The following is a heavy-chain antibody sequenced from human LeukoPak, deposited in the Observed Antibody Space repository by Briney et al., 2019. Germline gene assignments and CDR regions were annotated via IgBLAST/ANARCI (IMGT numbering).Heavy chain of an antibody. Sequence: SETLSLTCAVYGGSFSGYYWSWIRQPPGKGLEWIGHIYHSGTTYYNPSLKSRVTISIDASKNQFSLKVTSVTAADTAVYYCARYRHYYYYMDVWGKGTTVTVSS. CDR1: GGSFSGYY. V-gene: IGHV4-34*01. CDR3: ARYRHYYYYMDV. D-gene: IGHD4-11*01. CDR2: IYHSGTT. J-gene: IGHJ6*03.